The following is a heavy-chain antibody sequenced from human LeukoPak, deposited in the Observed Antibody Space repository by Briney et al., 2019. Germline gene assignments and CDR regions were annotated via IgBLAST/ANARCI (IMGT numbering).Heavy chain of an antibody. CDR3: ARDRIGSGYRAGDVFDI. D-gene: IGHD5-12*01. CDR2: IYYSGST. V-gene: IGHV4-59*01. CDR1: GGSISSYY. J-gene: IGHJ3*02. Sequence: SETLSLTRTVSGGSISSYYWSWIWQPPGKGLEWIGYIYYSGSTNYKPSLKSRVSISVDTSKNQFSLKLTSVTAADTAVYYCARDRIGSGYRAGDVFDIWGQGAMVTVSS.